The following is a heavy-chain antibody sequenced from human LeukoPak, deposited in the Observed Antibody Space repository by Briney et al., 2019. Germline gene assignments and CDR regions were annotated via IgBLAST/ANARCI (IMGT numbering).Heavy chain of an antibody. CDR3: ATSSCFYGMAV. D-gene: IGHD6-6*01. J-gene: IGHJ6*02. V-gene: IGHV3-7*03. Sequence: PGGSLRLSCAASGFTVDSNYLSWVRQAPGKGLEWVANIKQDGSEKYYVDSVKGRFTISRDNAKNSLYLQMNSLTAEDTAVYYCATSSCFYGMAVWGQGTTVTVSS. CDR1: GFTVDSNY. CDR2: IKQDGSEK.